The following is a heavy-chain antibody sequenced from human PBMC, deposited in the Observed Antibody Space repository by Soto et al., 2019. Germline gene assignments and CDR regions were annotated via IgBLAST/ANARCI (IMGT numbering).Heavy chain of an antibody. CDR3: ARHENGYDRYDVFDI. D-gene: IGHD5-12*01. V-gene: IGHV4-59*08. CDR1: GGSISSYY. CDR2: IYYSGST. J-gene: IGHJ3*02. Sequence: SETLSLTCTVSGGSISSYYWSWIRQPPGKGLEWIGYIYYSGSTNYNPSLKSRVTISVDTSKNQFSLKLSSVTAADTAVYYCARHENGYDRYDVFDIWGKGKRVPVSS.